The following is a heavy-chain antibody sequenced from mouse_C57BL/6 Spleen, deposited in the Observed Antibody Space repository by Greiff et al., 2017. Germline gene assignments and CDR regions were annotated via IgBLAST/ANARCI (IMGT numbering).Heavy chain of an antibody. CDR3: AYYCKSWVAY. D-gene: IGHD2-1*01. CDR1: GFTFSSYG. J-gene: IGHJ3*01. Sequence: EVQRVESGGDLVKPGGSLKLSCAASGFTFSSYGMSWVRQTPDKRLEWVAAISSGGSYTYYPDSVKGRFTISRDNAKNTLYLQMSSLQSADTAMYYCAYYCKSWVAYWGQGTLVTVSA. CDR2: ISSGGSYT. V-gene: IGHV5-6*01.